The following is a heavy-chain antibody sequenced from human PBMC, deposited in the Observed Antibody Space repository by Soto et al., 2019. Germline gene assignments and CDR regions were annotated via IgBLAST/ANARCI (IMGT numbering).Heavy chain of an antibody. Sequence: GASVKVSCKASGYTFTSYGISWVRQAPGQGLEWMGWISAYNGNTNYAQKLQGRVAMTTDTSTSTAYMELRSLRSDDTAVYYCARFLITVIVVFRLGWFDPWGKETLVTFPS. D-gene: IGHD3-22*01. V-gene: IGHV1-18*01. CDR1: GYTFTSYG. J-gene: IGHJ5*02. CDR3: ARFLITVIVVFRLGWFDP. CDR2: ISAYNGNT.